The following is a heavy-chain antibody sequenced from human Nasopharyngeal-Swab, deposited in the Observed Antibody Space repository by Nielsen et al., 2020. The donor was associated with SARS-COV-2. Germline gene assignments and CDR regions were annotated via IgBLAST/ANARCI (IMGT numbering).Heavy chain of an antibody. CDR3: TTDYYFDY. CDR1: GFIFSGSA. Sequence: GESLKISCAASGFIFSGSAMHWVRQASGKGLEWVGRIGDKDHNYATTYGAAVKGRFTISRDDSKNTAFLQMDSLKTEDTALYYCTTDYYFDYLGQGTLVTVSS. V-gene: IGHV3-73*01. J-gene: IGHJ4*02. CDR2: IGDKDHNYAT.